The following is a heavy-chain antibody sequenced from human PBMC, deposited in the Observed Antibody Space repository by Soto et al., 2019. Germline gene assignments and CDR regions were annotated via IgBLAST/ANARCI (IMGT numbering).Heavy chain of an antibody. Sequence: GASVKVSCKASGGTFSSYTISWVRQAPGQGLEWMGRIIPILGIANYAQKFQGRVTITADKSTSTAYMELSSLRSEDTAVYYCARDPLYDILTGYQASWGQGTLVTVSS. J-gene: IGHJ5*02. V-gene: IGHV1-69*04. CDR1: GGTFSSYT. CDR2: IIPILGIA. D-gene: IGHD3-9*01. CDR3: ARDPLYDILTGYQAS.